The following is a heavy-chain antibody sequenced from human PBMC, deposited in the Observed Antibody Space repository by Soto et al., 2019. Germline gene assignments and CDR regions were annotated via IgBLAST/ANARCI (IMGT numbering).Heavy chain of an antibody. J-gene: IGHJ4*02. CDR1: GYSFTSYW. V-gene: IGHV5-10-1*01. D-gene: IGHD3-22*01. CDR2: IDPSDSYT. Sequence: PXESLNISCTGSGYSFTSYWISWVRQMPGKGLEWMGRIDPSDSYTNYSPSFQGHVTISADKSISTAYLQWSSLKASDTAMYYCERSPTRSYYYDSSGYRFDYWGQGTLVTVYS. CDR3: ERSPTRSYYYDSSGYRFDY.